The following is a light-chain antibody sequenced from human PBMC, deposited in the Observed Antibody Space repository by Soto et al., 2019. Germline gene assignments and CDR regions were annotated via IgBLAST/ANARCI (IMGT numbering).Light chain of an antibody. CDR2: EVS. J-gene: IGLJ7*01. CDR1: SSDVGRHNL. V-gene: IGLV2-23*02. CDR3: CSYGGSMAV. Sequence: QSALTHPASVCGSPGQSITISCTGTSSDVGRHNLVSWYQQHPGQAPKLMIYEVSKRPLGVSARFSASKSGNTASLTISGLKTEDEADYCCCSYGGSMAVFGGGTQLTVL.